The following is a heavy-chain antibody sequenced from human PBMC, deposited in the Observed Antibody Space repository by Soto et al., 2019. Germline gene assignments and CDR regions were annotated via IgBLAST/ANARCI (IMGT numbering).Heavy chain of an antibody. CDR2: ISTFNGNA. V-gene: IGHV1-18*04. J-gene: IGHJ4*02. CDR1: GYTFSSNG. Sequence: QVPLVQSGAEVKKPGASVKVSCKASGYTFSSNGVSWVRQAPGQGLEWMGWISTFNGNAHYAQKFQGRVTMTTDTSTNTAYMELRSLSSDDTAVYYCARLNGYSSGWYDYWGQGTLVTVSS. D-gene: IGHD6-19*01. CDR3: ARLNGYSSGWYDY.